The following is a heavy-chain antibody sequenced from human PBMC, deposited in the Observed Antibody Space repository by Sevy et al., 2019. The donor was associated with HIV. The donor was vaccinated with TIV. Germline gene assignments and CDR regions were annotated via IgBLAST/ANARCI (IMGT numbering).Heavy chain of an antibody. CDR1: GDSVSSNTIA. V-gene: IGHV6-1*01. CDR3: AGGGSGTFYYGLDV. Sequence: SQTLSLTCVISGDSVSSNTIAWNWIRQSPSRGLEWLGRTFYRSKWYNDYAVSVKSRIVVNPDTSKNQFSLHLSSVTPEDTAVYFCAGGGSGTFYYGLDVWGQGTTVTVSS. D-gene: IGHD1-26*01. CDR2: TFYRSKWYN. J-gene: IGHJ6*02.